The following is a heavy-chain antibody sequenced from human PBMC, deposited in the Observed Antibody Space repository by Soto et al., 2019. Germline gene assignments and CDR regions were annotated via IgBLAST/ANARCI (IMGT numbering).Heavy chain of an antibody. Sequence: GGSLRLSCAASGFTFSSYAMSWVRQAPGKGLEWVSAISGSGGSTYYADSVKGRFTISRDNSKNTLSLQMNSLRAEDTAVYYCARDARAAWGWFDSWGQGTLVTVSS. CDR2: ISGSGGST. J-gene: IGHJ5*01. CDR1: GFTFSSYA. V-gene: IGHV3-23*01. CDR3: ARDARAAWGWFDS. D-gene: IGHD7-27*01.